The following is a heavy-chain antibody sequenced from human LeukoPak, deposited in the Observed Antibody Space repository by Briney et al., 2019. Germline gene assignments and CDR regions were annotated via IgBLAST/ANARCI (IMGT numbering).Heavy chain of an antibody. V-gene: IGHV3-30-3*01. Sequence: GSLRLSCAASGFTFSSYAMHWVRQAPGKGLEWVAVISYDGSNKYYADSVKGRFTISRDNSKNTLYLQMNSLRAEDTAVYYCARDYDSIHAFDIWGQGTMVTVSS. CDR3: ARDYDSIHAFDI. CDR2: ISYDGSNK. CDR1: GFTFSSYA. J-gene: IGHJ3*02. D-gene: IGHD5-12*01.